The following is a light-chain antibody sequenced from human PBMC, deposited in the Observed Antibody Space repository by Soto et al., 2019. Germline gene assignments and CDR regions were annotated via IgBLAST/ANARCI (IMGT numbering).Light chain of an antibody. CDR2: GAS. J-gene: IGKJ3*01. CDR1: QSVSSTY. Sequence: EVVLTQSPGTLSLSPGERATLSCRASQSVSSTYLAWYQQKPRQAPRLLIYGASNRATGIPDRFSGSGSGTDFTLTIRRLEPEDFAVYFCQQYDVSPFTFGPGTKVDVK. CDR3: QQYDVSPFT. V-gene: IGKV3-20*01.